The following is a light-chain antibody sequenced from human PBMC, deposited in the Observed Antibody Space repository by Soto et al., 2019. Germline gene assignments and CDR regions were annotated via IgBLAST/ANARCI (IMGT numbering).Light chain of an antibody. CDR1: QGINNN. Sequence: DLQMTQSPSAMSASVGDRVTITCRASQGINNNLAWFQQIPGKVPKRLIYAASTLESGVASRFSGSGSGTEFTLTISSLQPEDFATYYCLQHNTYPRTFGQGTRVEIK. J-gene: IGKJ1*01. V-gene: IGKV1-17*03. CDR3: LQHNTYPRT. CDR2: AAS.